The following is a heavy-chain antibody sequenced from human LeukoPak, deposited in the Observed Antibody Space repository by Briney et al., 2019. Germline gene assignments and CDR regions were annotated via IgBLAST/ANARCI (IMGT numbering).Heavy chain of an antibody. D-gene: IGHD7-27*01. CDR2: IYSGGNT. Sequence: GGSLRLSCAASGFTVSSNYMSWVRQAPGKGLEWVSVIYSGGNTYYADSVKGRFTISRDNSKNTLYLQMNSLRAEDTAVYYCARGPPNWGYDYWGPGTLVTVSS. CDR1: GFTVSSNY. CDR3: ARGPPNWGYDY. V-gene: IGHV3-53*01. J-gene: IGHJ4*02.